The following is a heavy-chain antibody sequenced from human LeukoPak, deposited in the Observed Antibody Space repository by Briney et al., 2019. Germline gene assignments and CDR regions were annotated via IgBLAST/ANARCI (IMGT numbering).Heavy chain of an antibody. CDR3: ARERGLWFRDY. Sequence: SETLSLTCAVYGGSFSGYYWSWIRQPPGRGLEWIGEINHSGSTNYNPSLKSRVTISVDTSKNQFSLKLSSVTAADTAAYYCARERGLWFRDYWGQGTLVTVSS. D-gene: IGHD5-18*01. CDR2: INHSGST. V-gene: IGHV4-34*01. J-gene: IGHJ4*02. CDR1: GGSFSGYY.